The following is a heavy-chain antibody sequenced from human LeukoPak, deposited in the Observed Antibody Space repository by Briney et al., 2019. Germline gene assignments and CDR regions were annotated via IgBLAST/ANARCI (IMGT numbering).Heavy chain of an antibody. V-gene: IGHV3-23*01. CDR2: IGATGGTT. CDR1: GFGFNNYA. D-gene: IGHD4-23*01. Sequence: PGGSLRLSRAASGFGFNNYAMSWVRQAPGKGLEWVSSIGATGGTTYYEDSVKGRFSISRDNSKNTLYLQMDSLRAEDTAVYYCAKGRDYGGNLDFDYWGQGTLVSVSS. J-gene: IGHJ4*02. CDR3: AKGRDYGGNLDFDY.